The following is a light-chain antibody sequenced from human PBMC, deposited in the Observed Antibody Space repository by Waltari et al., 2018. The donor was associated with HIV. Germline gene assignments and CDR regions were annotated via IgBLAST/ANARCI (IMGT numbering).Light chain of an antibody. Sequence: DIQMTQSPSSLSASVAARVTITCQASQDISNYLNWYQQKPGKAPKLLIYDASNLETGVPSRFSGSGSGTDFTFTISSLQPEDIATYYCQQYDNLALTFGGGTKVEIK. CDR3: QQYDNLALT. V-gene: IGKV1-33*01. CDR2: DAS. CDR1: QDISNY. J-gene: IGKJ4*01.